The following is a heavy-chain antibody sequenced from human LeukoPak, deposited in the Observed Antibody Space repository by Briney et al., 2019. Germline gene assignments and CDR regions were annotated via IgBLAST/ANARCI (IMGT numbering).Heavy chain of an antibody. CDR2: INHSGST. Sequence: SETLSLTCAVYGGSFSGYYWSWIRQPPGKGLEWIGEINHSGSTNYNPSLKSRVTISVDTSKNQFSLKLSSVTAADTAVYYCARWRAAAGDAFDIWGQGTMVTVSS. D-gene: IGHD6-13*01. CDR3: ARWRAAAGDAFDI. J-gene: IGHJ3*02. CDR1: GGSFSGYY. V-gene: IGHV4-34*01.